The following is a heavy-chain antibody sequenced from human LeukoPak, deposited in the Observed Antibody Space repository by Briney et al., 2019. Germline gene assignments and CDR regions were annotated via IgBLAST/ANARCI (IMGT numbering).Heavy chain of an antibody. J-gene: IGHJ4*02. V-gene: IGHV4-4*07. CDR3: ARAYCVGDCSVLHIYFDN. CDR1: GGSISSYY. Sequence: SETLSLTCTVSGGSISSYYWSWIRQPAGKGLEWIGRIYTTGSTNYNPSLKSRVTISLDTSKNQFSLKLGSVTAADTAVYYCARAYCVGDCSVLHIYFDNWGQGTLVTVSS. D-gene: IGHD2-21*02. CDR2: IYTTGST.